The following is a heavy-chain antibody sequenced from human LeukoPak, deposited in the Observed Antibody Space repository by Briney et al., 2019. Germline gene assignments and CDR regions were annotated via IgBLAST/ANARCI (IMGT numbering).Heavy chain of an antibody. Sequence: SETLSLTCAVYGGSFSGYYWGWIRQPPGKGLEWIGSIYSSGSTYYNPSLKSRVTISVDTSKNQFSLKLSSVTAAETAVYYCATPYYYDSSGYSHDAFDIWGQGTMVTVSS. CDR3: ATPYYYDSSGYSHDAFDI. J-gene: IGHJ3*02. D-gene: IGHD3-22*01. CDR2: IYSSGST. V-gene: IGHV4-39*01. CDR1: GGSFSGYY.